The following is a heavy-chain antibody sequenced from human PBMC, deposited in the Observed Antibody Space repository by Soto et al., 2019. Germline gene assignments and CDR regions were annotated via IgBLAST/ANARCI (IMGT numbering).Heavy chain of an antibody. J-gene: IGHJ4*02. D-gene: IGHD3-10*01. Sequence: KPSETLSLTCNVSGGSISSGDYYWNWIRQSPGKGLEWIAYIHPSGSTNYNPSLKSRVAISVDTSKNQFSLKLASVTAADTAVYYCASVTFYYGSGSYSYFDYWGQGAQVTVSS. CDR2: IHPSGST. CDR1: GGSISSGDYY. CDR3: ASVTFYYGSGSYSYFDY. V-gene: IGHV4-30-4*01.